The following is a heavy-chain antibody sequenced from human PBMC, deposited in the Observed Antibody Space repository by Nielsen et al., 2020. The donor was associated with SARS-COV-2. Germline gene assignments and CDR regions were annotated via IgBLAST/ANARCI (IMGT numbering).Heavy chain of an antibody. J-gene: IGHJ4*02. CDR1: GFTFSIYS. Sequence: GESLKISCAASGFTFSIYSMNWVRQAPGKGLEWVSYISGSTTTMYYADSVKGRFTISRDNAKNSLYLQINSLRADDTAVYYCATQADGYKSPYDYWGQGTLVTVSS. CDR3: ATQADGYKSPYDY. CDR2: ISGSTTTM. V-gene: IGHV3-48*01. D-gene: IGHD3-10*01.